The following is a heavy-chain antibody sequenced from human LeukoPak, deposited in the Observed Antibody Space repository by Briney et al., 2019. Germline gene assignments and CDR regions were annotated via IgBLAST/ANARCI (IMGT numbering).Heavy chain of an antibody. CDR3: ASGVAAAAPGDY. D-gene: IGHD6-13*01. J-gene: IGHJ4*02. CDR1: GYTFTSYD. Sequence: GASVKVSCKASGYTFTSYDINWVRQAPGQGLEWMGWINPNSGGTNYAQKFQGRVTMTRDTSISTAYMELSRLRSDDTAVYYCASGVAAAAPGDYWGQGTLVTVSS. V-gene: IGHV1-2*02. CDR2: INPNSGGT.